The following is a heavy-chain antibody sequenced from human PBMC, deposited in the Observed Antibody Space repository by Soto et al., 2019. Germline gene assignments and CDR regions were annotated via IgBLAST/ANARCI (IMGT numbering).Heavy chain of an antibody. D-gene: IGHD1-7*01. CDR2: FDPEDGET. Sequence: ASVKVSCKVSGYTLTELSMHWVRQAPGKGLEWMGGFDPEDGETIYAQKFQGRVTMTEDTSTDTAYMELSSLRSEDTAVYYRATCNWNYLAFDIWGQGTMVTVSS. CDR1: GYTLTELS. CDR3: ATCNWNYLAFDI. J-gene: IGHJ3*02. V-gene: IGHV1-24*01.